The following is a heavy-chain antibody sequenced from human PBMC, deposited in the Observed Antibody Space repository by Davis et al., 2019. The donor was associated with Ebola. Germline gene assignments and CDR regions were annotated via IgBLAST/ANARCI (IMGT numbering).Heavy chain of an antibody. D-gene: IGHD2-8*02. V-gene: IGHV5-51*01. CDR2: IYPGDSDT. CDR3: ARQGIYCTGGVCYSLAAFDI. CDR1: GYSFTSYW. J-gene: IGHJ3*02. Sequence: GGSLRLSCKGSGYSFTSYWIGWVRQMPGKGLEWMGIIYPGDSDTRYSPSFQGQVTISADKSISTAYLQWSSLKASDTAMYYCARQGIYCTGGVCYSLAAFDIWGQGTMVTVSS.